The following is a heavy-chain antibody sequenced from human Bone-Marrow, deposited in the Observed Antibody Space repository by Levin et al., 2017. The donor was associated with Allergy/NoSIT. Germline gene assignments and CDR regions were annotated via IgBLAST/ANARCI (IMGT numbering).Heavy chain of an antibody. V-gene: IGHV4-39*01. CDR3: MVGYTTSWYST. J-gene: IGHJ5*02. D-gene: IGHD6-13*01. Sequence: SQTLSLTCTVSGGSISSSSYFWGWIRQPPGKGLEWIGSVDYGGSSYFNPSLKSRVTISLDTSKNQFSLKMRSISAADTALYFCMVGYTTSWYSTWGQGTLVTVSS. CDR1: GGSISSSSYF. CDR2: VDYGGSS.